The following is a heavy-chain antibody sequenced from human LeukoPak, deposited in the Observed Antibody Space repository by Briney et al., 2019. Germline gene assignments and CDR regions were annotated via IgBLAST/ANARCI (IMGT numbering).Heavy chain of an antibody. CDR3: ARLVSSDSRGYHVTHFDF. CDR2: IYYSGST. V-gene: IGHV4-31*03. CDR1: GGSISSGGYY. J-gene: IGHJ4*02. Sequence: SQTLSLTCTVSGGSISSGGYYWSWIRQHPGKGLEWIGYIYYSGSTYYNPSLKSRVTISVDTSKNQFSLKLSSVTAADTAVYYCARLVSSDSRGYHVTHFDFWGQGTLVTVSS. D-gene: IGHD3-22*01.